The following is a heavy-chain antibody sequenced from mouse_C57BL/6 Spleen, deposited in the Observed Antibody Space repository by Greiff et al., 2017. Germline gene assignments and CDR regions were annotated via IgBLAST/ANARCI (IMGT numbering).Heavy chain of an antibody. Sequence: EVMLVESGGGLVQPGGSMKLSCVASGFTFSNYWMNWVRQSPEKGLEWVAQIRLKSDNYATHYAESVKGRFTISRDDSKSSVYLQMNNLRAEDTGIYYCTAYYSNYAMDYWGQGTSVTVSS. J-gene: IGHJ4*01. CDR2: IRLKSDNYAT. CDR1: GFTFSNYW. V-gene: IGHV6-3*01. CDR3: TAYYSNYAMDY. D-gene: IGHD2-5*01.